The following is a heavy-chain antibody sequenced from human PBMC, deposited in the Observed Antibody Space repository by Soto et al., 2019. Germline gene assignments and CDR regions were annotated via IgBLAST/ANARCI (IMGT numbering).Heavy chain of an antibody. D-gene: IGHD4-17*01. CDR1: GITFINAW. Sequence: AHLVESGGDLVKPGGCLRLSCAASGITFINAWMSWVRQVPGKGLEWVGRIKNKADGGTIDYAAPVRGRFTISRDDSKDTLFLPMNSLETEATAVYYCTTDPGDYEDFCGQGTLVTVS. V-gene: IGHV3-15*01. CDR2: IKNKADGGTI. J-gene: IGHJ4*02. CDR3: TTDPGDYEDF.